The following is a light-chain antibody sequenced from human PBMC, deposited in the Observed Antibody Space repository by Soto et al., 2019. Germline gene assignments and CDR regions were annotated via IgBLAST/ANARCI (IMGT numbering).Light chain of an antibody. CDR3: QQYNKWPSWT. Sequence: TQSPSTLSHSVGDRVPITCRASQSISTWLAWYQQKPGKAPKILIYKASSLESGVPSRFSGSGSGTEFPLTISSLQSEYSAVYHCQQYNKWPSWTFGPGTKVDI. J-gene: IGKJ1*01. CDR1: QSISTW. CDR2: KAS. V-gene: IGKV1-5*03.